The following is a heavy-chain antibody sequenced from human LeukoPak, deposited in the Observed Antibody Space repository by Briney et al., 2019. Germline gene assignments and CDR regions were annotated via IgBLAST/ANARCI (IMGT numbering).Heavy chain of an antibody. D-gene: IGHD3-22*01. CDR3: ARFTYYYDSSGYPRGSDY. V-gene: IGHV4-34*01. J-gene: IGHJ4*02. CDR2: INHSGST. Sequence: SETLSLTCAVYGGSFSGYYWSWIRQPPGKGLEWIGEINHSGSTNYNPSLKSRVTISVDTSKNQFSLKLSSMTAADTAVYYCARFTYYYDSSGYPRGSDYWGQGTLVTVSS. CDR1: GGSFSGYY.